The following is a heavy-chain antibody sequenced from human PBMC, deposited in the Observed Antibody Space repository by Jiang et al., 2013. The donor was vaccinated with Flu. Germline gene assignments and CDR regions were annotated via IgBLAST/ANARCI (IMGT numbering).Heavy chain of an antibody. J-gene: IGHJ4*02. CDR1: GYTLTELS. V-gene: IGHV1-24*01. D-gene: IGHD3-22*01. CDR2: FDPEDGET. CDR3: ATDHNYYDSSGRSYYFDY. Sequence: SGAEVKKPGASVKVSCKVSGYTLTELSMHWVRQAPGKGLEWMGGFDPEDGETIYAQKFQGRVTMTEDTSTDTAYMELSSLRSEDTAVYYCATDHNYYDSSGRSYYFDYWGQGTLVTVSS.